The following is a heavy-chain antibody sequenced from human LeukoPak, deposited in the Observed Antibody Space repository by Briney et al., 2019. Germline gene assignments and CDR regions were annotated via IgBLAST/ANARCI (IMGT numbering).Heavy chain of an antibody. J-gene: IGHJ4*02. V-gene: IGHV4-59*01. CDR1: GGSISSYY. D-gene: IGHD3-22*01. CDR2: IYYSGST. Sequence: YPSETLSLTCTVSGGSISSYYWSWIRQPTGKGLEWIGYIYYSGSTNYNPSLKSRVTISVDTSKNQFSLKLSSVTAADTAVYYCARGNDYYYDSSGYYYYFDYWGQGTLVTVSS. CDR3: ARGNDYYYDSSGYYYYFDY.